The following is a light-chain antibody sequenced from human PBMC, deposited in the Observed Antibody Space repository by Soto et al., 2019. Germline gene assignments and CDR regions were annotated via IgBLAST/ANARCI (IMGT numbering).Light chain of an antibody. J-gene: IGLJ1*01. CDR2: EVR. CDR1: SSDVGGYNY. Sequence: QSALTQPASVSGSPGQSITISCTGTSSDVGGYNYVSWYQQHPGKAPKLLIYEVRHRPSGISNRFSGSKSGNTASLTISGLQAEDEADFYSTSYTSSSTYVFGTGTKVTVL. CDR3: TSYTSSSTYV. V-gene: IGLV2-14*01.